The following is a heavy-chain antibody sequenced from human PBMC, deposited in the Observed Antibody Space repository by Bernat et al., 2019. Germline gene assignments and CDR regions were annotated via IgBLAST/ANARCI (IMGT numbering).Heavy chain of an antibody. Sequence: QVQLVQSGAEVKKPGASVKVSCKASGYTFTSYYMHWVRQAPGQGLEWMGIINPSGGSTSYAQKFQGRVTMTRDTSTSTVYMELSSLRSEDTAVYYCARDVPDYYDFWSGYYTDTPYYYYYMDVWGKGTTVTVSS. CDR3: ARDVPDYYDFWSGYYTDTPYYYYYMDV. V-gene: IGHV1-46*01. J-gene: IGHJ6*03. D-gene: IGHD3-3*01. CDR2: INPSGGST. CDR1: GYTFTSYY.